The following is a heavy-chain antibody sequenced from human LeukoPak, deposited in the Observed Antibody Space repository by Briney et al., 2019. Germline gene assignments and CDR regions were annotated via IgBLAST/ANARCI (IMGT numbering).Heavy chain of an antibody. CDR3: ATTLYDSSGYYGAFDI. V-gene: IGHV4-39*07. D-gene: IGHD3-22*01. CDR1: GGSISSSSYY. CDR2: IYYSGST. Sequence: PSETLSLTCTVSGGSISSSSYYWGWLRQPPGTGLEWIGSIYYSGSTYYNPSLKSRVTISVDTSKNQFSLELSSVTAADTAVYYCATTLYDSSGYYGAFDIWGQGTMVTVSS. J-gene: IGHJ3*02.